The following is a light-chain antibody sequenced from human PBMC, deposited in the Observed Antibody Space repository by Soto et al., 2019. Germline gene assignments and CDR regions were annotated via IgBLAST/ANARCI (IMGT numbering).Light chain of an antibody. CDR1: SSDIGIYKY. CDR2: EVS. Sequence: QSALTQPASVSGSPGQSIAISCTGYSSDIGIYKYVSWYQQHPGKVPKLIIYEVSNRPSGVSNRLSASKSGNTASLTISGLQAQDEADYHRSPYTTSSPRVFGTGTKLTLL. V-gene: IGLV2-14*01. CDR3: SPYTTSSPRV. J-gene: IGLJ1*01.